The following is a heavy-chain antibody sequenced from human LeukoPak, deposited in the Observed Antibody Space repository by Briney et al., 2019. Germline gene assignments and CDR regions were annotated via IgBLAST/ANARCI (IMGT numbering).Heavy chain of an antibody. J-gene: IGHJ4*02. CDR3: AKGSIAARPPGY. D-gene: IGHD6-6*01. Sequence: GGSLRLSCAASGFTFSSYAMSWVRQAPGKGLEWVSAISGSGGSTYYADSVKGRFTISRDNAKNSLYLQMNSLRAEDTAVYYCAKGSIAARPPGYWGQGTLVTVSS. V-gene: IGHV3-23*01. CDR1: GFTFSSYA. CDR2: ISGSGGST.